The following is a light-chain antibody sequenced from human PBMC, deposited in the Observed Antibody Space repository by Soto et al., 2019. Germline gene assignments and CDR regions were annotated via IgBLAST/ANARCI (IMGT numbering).Light chain of an antibody. CDR3: QPDNNWPRQ. J-gene: IGKJ1*01. V-gene: IGKV3-15*01. CDR1: QSIHTT. Sequence: ETVMTQSEATLSVSPGERATLSCRASQSIHTTLAWYPQKPGQPPRLLIYGASTRVTGIPTTFSGCESGTAANHTSSGLQSEDCSVYYCQPDNNWPRQFGQGTKVEIE. CDR2: GAS.